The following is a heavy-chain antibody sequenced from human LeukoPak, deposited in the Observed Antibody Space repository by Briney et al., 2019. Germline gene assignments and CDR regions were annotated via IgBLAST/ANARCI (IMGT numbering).Heavy chain of an antibody. V-gene: IGHV4-59*08. CDR1: GGSISSYY. Sequence: PSETLSLTCTVSGGSISSYYWSWIRQPPGKGLEWIGYIYYSGSTNYNPSLKSRVTISVDTSKNQFSLKLSSVTAADTAVYYCARHGGNSGSYWEVFDYWGQGTLVTVSS. CDR2: IYYSGST. J-gene: IGHJ4*02. CDR3: ARHGGNSGSYWEVFDY. D-gene: IGHD1-26*01.